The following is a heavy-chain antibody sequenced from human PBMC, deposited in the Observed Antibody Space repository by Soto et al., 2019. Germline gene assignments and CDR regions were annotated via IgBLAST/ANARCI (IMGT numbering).Heavy chain of an antibody. CDR1: GFSFIDYS. D-gene: IGHD5-12*01. J-gene: IGHJ1*01. CDR3: ARSAKKMWLPDV. Sequence: ASVKVSGKASGFSFIDYSILWVRQAPGQSLEWLGWINAGNGNTKYSHKFQDRVTITSDTSATTTYMELRSLRSEDTAVFYCARSAKKMWLPDVWVQVTLVTVAS. V-gene: IGHV1-3*01. CDR2: INAGNGNT.